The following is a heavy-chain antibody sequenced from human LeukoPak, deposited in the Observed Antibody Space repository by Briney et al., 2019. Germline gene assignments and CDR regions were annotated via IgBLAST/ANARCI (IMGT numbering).Heavy chain of an antibody. D-gene: IGHD6-13*01. CDR1: GFTFDDYA. J-gene: IGHJ4*02. Sequence: GGSLRLSCAASGFTFDDYAMHWVRQAPGKGLEWVSGISWNSGSIGYADSVKGRFTISRDNAKNSLYLQMNSPRAEDTALYYCAKTKRGAAAFDYWGQGTLVTVSS. CDR3: AKTKRGAAAFDY. V-gene: IGHV3-9*01. CDR2: ISWNSGSI.